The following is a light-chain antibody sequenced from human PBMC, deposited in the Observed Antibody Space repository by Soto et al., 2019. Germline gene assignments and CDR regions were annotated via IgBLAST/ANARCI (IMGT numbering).Light chain of an antibody. CDR2: GAS. CDR3: QQRSNWPRT. CDR1: QSVSNNY. Sequence: EIVLTHSPGTLSLSPGERATLSFRASQSVSNNYLAWYQQKPGQAPRLLIYGASNRATGIPDRFSGSGSGTDFTLTISRLEPEDFAVYYCQQRSNWPRTFGQGTKVDIK. V-gene: IGKV3D-20*02. J-gene: IGKJ1*01.